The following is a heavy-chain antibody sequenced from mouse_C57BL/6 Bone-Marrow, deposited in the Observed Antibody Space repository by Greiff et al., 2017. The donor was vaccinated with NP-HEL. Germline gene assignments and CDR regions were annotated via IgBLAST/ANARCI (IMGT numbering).Heavy chain of an antibody. J-gene: IGHJ3*01. D-gene: IGHD2-1*01. V-gene: IGHV1-78*01. CDR3: AREGVYYGNYEGIFFAY. CDR2: IYPRDGST. CDR1: GYTFTDHT. Sequence: QVQLQQSDAELVKPGASVKISCKVSGYTFTDHTIHWMKQRPEQGLEWIGYIYPRDGSTKYNEKFKGKATLTADKSSSTAYMQLNSLTSEDSAVYFCAREGVYYGNYEGIFFAYWGQGTLVTVSA.